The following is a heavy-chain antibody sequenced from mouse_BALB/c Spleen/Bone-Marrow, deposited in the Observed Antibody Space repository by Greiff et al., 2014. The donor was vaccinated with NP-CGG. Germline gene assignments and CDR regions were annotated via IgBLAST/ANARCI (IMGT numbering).Heavy chain of an antibody. CDR3: ARARHYDF. CDR1: GYTFTDYT. J-gene: IGHJ2*01. Sequence: EVKLQESGPELVKPGASVKISCKTSGYTFTDYTLHWVKQSHGKSLEWIGGVNPNSGGTSYNQKSKGKATLNLDKSSTTAYMELRSLTSDDSAVYYCARARHYDFWGQGTTLTVSS. CDR2: VNPNSGGT. V-gene: IGHV1-18*01.